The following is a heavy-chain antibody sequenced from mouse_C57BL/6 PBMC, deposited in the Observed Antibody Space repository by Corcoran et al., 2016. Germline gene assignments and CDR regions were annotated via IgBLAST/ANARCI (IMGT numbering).Heavy chain of an antibody. CDR2: ISYDGSN. J-gene: IGHJ3*01. CDR3: ARGGVVASSGLPY. V-gene: IGHV3-6*01. D-gene: IGHD1-1*01. Sequence: DVQLQESGPGLVKPSQSLSLTCSVTGYSITSGYYWNWIRQFPGNKLEWMGYISYDGSNNYNPSLKNRISITRDTSKNQFFLKLNSVTTEDTATYYCARGGVVASSGLPYWGQGTLVTVSA. CDR1: GYSITSGYY.